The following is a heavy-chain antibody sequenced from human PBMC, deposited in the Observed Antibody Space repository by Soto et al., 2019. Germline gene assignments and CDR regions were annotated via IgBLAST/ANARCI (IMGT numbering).Heavy chain of an antibody. D-gene: IGHD1-26*01. CDR1: GFTFSSYA. CDR3: EKDLSSRSYLAGASWFDP. Sequence: GGSLRLSCAASGFTFSSYAMSWVRQAPGKGLEWVSAISGSGGSTYYADSVKGRFTISRDNSKNTLYLQMNSLRAEATAVYYCEKDLSSRSYLAGASWFDPWGHGTLVTVSS. J-gene: IGHJ5*02. CDR2: ISGSGGST. V-gene: IGHV3-23*01.